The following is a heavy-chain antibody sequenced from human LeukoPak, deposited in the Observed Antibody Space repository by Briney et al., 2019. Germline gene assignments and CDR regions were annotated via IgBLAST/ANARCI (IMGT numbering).Heavy chain of an antibody. V-gene: IGHV4-38-2*02. CDR3: AREVGGLLEWFRGTKPHYFDP. CDR2: IYHSGST. J-gene: IGHJ5*02. CDR1: GYSISSGYY. Sequence: SETLSLTCAVSGYSISSGYYWGWIRQPPGKGLEWIGSIYHSGSTYYNPSLKSRVTISVDTSKNQFSLKLSSVTAADTAVYYCAREVGGLLEWFRGTKPHYFDPWGQGTLVTVSS. D-gene: IGHD3-3*01.